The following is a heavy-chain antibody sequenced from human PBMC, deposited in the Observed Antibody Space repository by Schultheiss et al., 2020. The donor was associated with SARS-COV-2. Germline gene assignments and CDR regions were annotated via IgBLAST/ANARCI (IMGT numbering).Heavy chain of an antibody. CDR1: GFSFSSYG. Sequence: GGSLRLSCAASGFSFSSYGMSWVRQAPGKGLEWVAVIWYDGSNKYYVDSVKGRFTISRDNAKNTLYLQMNSLRAEDTAVYYCARDGYSGSYLGYWGQGTLVTVSS. CDR2: IWYDGSNK. J-gene: IGHJ4*02. CDR3: ARDGYSGSYLGY. V-gene: IGHV3-33*08. D-gene: IGHD1-26*01.